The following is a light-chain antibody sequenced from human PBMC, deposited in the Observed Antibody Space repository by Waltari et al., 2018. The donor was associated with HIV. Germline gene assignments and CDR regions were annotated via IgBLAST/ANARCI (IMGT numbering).Light chain of an antibody. V-gene: IGLV1-44*01. CDR3: AAWDDNRNTVV. J-gene: IGLJ2*01. CDR1: ISTSGTIS. Sequence: QSVLTQPPSRSGPPGTGSAIPVFGAISTSGTISTTWYQQVSGAAPKLIINSNNQRPSGVPGRFSGSKSGTAGSLAISALQSEDEADYYCAAWDDNRNTVVFGGGTKLTVL. CDR2: SNN.